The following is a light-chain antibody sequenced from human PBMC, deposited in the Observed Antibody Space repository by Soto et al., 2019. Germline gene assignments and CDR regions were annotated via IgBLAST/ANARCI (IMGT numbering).Light chain of an antibody. J-gene: IGKJ4*01. Sequence: LAQSPGALALSRWGIATLSFMASQSVSSNLAWYQHKPGQAPRLLIYGASTRATGIPARFSGSGSGTEFTLAISSLQSEDFAVYYCQQYNNWPPLTFGGGTKVDIK. CDR1: QSVSSN. V-gene: IGKV3D-15*01. CDR3: QQYNNWPPLT. CDR2: GAS.